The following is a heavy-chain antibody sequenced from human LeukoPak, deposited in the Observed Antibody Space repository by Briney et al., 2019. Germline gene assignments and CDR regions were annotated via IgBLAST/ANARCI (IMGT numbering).Heavy chain of an antibody. Sequence: ASVKVSCKASGYTFTNYGITWVRQAPGQGLEWMGWISDYQGSTKYAQNYQGRVTMTIDTSTSTAYMDLRSLRSDDTAIYFCARSVLGTITAGPFNYWGQGTLVAVSS. CDR2: ISDYQGST. J-gene: IGHJ4*02. D-gene: IGHD5-24*01. CDR1: GYTFTNYG. CDR3: ARSVLGTITAGPFNY. V-gene: IGHV1-18*01.